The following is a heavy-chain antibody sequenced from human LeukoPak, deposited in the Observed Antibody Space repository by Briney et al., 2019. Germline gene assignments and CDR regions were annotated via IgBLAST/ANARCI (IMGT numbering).Heavy chain of an antibody. CDR2: IYYSGST. CDR1: GGSISSGDYY. D-gene: IGHD1-26*01. J-gene: IGHJ4*02. CDR3: ARGLRGLVAPFDY. V-gene: IGHV4-30-4*01. Sequence: SETLSLTCTVSGGSISSGDYYWSWIRQPPGKGLEWIGYIYYSGSTYYNPSLKSRVTISVDTSKNQFSLKLSSVTAADTAVYYCARGLRGLVAPFDYWGQGTLVTVSS.